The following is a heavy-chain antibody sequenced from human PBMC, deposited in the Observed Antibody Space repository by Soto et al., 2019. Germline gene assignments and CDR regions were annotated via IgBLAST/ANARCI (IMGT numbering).Heavy chain of an antibody. D-gene: IGHD6-19*01. J-gene: IGHJ5*02. CDR3: ARGGYIAVDVPTGYWFDP. Sequence: ASVKVSCKASGYTFTGYYMHWVRQAPGQGLEWMGWINPNSGGTNYAQKFQGWVTMTRDTSISTAYMELSRLRSDDTAVYYCARGGYIAVDVPTGYWFDPWGQGTLVTVSS. CDR1: GYTFTGYY. V-gene: IGHV1-2*04. CDR2: INPNSGGT.